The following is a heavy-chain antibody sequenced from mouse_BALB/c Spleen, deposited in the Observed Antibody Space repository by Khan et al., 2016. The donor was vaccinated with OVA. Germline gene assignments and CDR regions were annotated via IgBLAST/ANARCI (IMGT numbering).Heavy chain of an antibody. D-gene: IGHD2-10*01. V-gene: IGHV2-6-7*01. CDR2: IWGDGST. Sequence: QVQLKQSGPGLVAPSQSLSITCTVSGFSLTGYGVNWVRQPPGKGLEWLGMIWGDGSTDYNSALISRLSISKDNSKSQVFLQLNSLHTDDTATYYFARTYYGNYREEMEYWGQGTPVTVAS. CDR3: ARTYYGNYREEMEY. CDR1: GFSLTGYG. J-gene: IGHJ4*01.